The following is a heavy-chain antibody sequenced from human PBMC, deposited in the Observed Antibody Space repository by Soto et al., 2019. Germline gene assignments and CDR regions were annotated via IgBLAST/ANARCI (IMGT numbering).Heavy chain of an antibody. Sequence: EVQLLESGGGLVQPGGSLRLSCAASGFTFSSYAMGWVRQAPGQGLAWVSAISGSGGSTYYEDSVKGRFTISRDNSKNTRYLQMNSLRAEDTAVYYCAKGGVLGAPSYFDYWGQGTLVTVSS. CDR3: AKGGVLGAPSYFDY. CDR1: GFTFSSYA. J-gene: IGHJ4*02. CDR2: ISGSGGST. D-gene: IGHD1-26*01. V-gene: IGHV3-23*01.